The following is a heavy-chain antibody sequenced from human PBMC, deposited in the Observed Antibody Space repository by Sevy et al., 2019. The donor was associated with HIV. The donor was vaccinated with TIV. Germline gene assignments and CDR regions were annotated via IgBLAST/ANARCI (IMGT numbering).Heavy chain of an antibody. J-gene: IGHJ5*02. CDR2: IYHSGST. CDR1: GGSISSSNW. CDR3: GRGYCSSTSCDDNWFDP. D-gene: IGHD2-2*01. V-gene: IGHV4-4*02. Sequence: SETLSLTCAVSGGSISSSNWWSWVRQPPGKGLEWIGEIYHSGSTNYNPSLKSRVTISVDKSKNQCSLKLSSVTAADTAVYYCGRGYCSSTSCDDNWFDPWGQGTLVTVSS.